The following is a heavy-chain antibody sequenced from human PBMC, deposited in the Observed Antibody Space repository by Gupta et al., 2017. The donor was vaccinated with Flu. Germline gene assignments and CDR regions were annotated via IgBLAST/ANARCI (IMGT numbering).Heavy chain of an antibody. CDR2: INRDGSNT. CDR3: VRQLVNDYYYHLAV. D-gene: IGHD6-6*01. J-gene: IGHJ6*03. V-gene: IGHV3-74*01. Sequence: PGKGLVWVSRINRDGSNTWYADSVKGRFTISRDNAKNTLSLQMNSLRAEDTAVYYCVRQLVNDYYYHLAVWGKGTTVSVFS.